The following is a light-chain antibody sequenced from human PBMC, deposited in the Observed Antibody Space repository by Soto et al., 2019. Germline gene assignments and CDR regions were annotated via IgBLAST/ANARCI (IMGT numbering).Light chain of an antibody. Sequence: QSVLTQPPSASGTPGQRVTISCSGSSSNVGSNYVYWYQQLPGTAPKLLIYSNDQRPSGVPDRFSGSKSGTSASLAISGLRSEYEADYYCAAWDNSVSVLFGGGTKLTVL. CDR1: SSNVGSNY. CDR2: SND. CDR3: AAWDNSVSVL. V-gene: IGLV1-47*02. J-gene: IGLJ3*02.